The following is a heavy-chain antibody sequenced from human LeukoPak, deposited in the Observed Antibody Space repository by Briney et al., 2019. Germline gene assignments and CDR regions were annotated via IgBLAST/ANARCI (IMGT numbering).Heavy chain of an antibody. CDR2: ISSSSSYI. CDR1: GVSINSNYYY. Sequence: ETLSLTCTVSGVSINSNYYYWGWIRQPPGKGLEWVSSISSSSSYIYYADSVKGRFTISRDNAKNSLYLQMNSLRAEDTAVYYCARDVGYSGYGIMVGEFDYWGQGTLVTVSS. D-gene: IGHD5-12*01. V-gene: IGHV3-21*01. J-gene: IGHJ4*02. CDR3: ARDVGYSGYGIMVGEFDY.